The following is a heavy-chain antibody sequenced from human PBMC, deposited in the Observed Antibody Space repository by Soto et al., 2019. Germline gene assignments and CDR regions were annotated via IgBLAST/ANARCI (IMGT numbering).Heavy chain of an antibody. D-gene: IGHD6-13*01. CDR3: ARDGGIAGAGTHYYYGMDV. CDR1: GFTVSSNY. Sequence: EVQLVESGGGLIQPGGSLRLSCAASGFTVSSNYMSWVRQAPGKGLEWVSVIYSGGSTYYADSVKGRFTISRDNSKNTLYLQMNSLRAEDTAVYYCARDGGIAGAGTHYYYGMDVWGQGTTVTVSS. J-gene: IGHJ6*02. V-gene: IGHV3-53*01. CDR2: IYSGGST.